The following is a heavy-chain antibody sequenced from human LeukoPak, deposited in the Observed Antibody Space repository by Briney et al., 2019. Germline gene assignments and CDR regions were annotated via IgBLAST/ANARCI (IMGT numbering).Heavy chain of an antibody. Sequence: SETLSLTCAVYGGSFSGYYWSWIRQPPGKGLEWIGEINHSGSTNYNPSLKSRVTISVDTSKNQFSLKLSSVTAADTAVYYCARDGVGATPDFDYWGQGTLVTVSS. CDR1: GGSFSGYY. V-gene: IGHV4-34*01. CDR2: INHSGST. J-gene: IGHJ4*02. CDR3: ARDGVGATPDFDY. D-gene: IGHD1-26*01.